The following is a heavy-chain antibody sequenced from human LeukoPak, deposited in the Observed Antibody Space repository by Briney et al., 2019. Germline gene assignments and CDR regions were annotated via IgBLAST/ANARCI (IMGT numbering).Heavy chain of an antibody. Sequence: PSETLSLTCTVSGGSIRSGGFYWSWIRQHPGKGLEWVGYIEYSGSTFYNPSLESRLTMSVDTSKDQFSLMLSSVTVADTAVYYCTRAIRFSPDYWGQGTLVTVSS. V-gene: IGHV4-31*03. CDR3: TRAIRFSPDY. D-gene: IGHD3-3*01. CDR2: IEYSGST. CDR1: GGSIRSGGFY. J-gene: IGHJ4*02.